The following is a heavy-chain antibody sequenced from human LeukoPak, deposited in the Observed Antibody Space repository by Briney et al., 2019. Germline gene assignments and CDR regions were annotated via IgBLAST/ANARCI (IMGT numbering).Heavy chain of an antibody. CDR1: GGSISSSSYY. J-gene: IGHJ4*02. CDR2: IYYSGST. CDR3: ARGPDSSGYYYPAAVDY. D-gene: IGHD3-22*01. V-gene: IGHV4-39*01. Sequence: SETLSLTCTVSGGSISSSSYYWGWIRQPPGKGLEWIGSIYYSGSTYYNPSLKSRVTISVDTSKNQFSLKLSSVTAADTAVYYCARGPDSSGYYYPAAVDYWGQGTLVTVSS.